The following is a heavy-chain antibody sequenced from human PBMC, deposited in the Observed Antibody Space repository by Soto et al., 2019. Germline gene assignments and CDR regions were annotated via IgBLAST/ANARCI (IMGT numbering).Heavy chain of an antibody. CDR3: AKKVNSGPGSQYFDY. D-gene: IGHD3-10*01. V-gene: IGHV3-23*01. CDR2: FRSGGDDGTT. J-gene: IGHJ4*02. Sequence: GGSMRLSCAASGFTFSSYSMSWVRQATGKGLEWVSGFRSGGDDGTTHYADSVKGRFTISRDNSKNTLFLQMDSLRAEDTAIYYCAKKVNSGPGSQYFDYWGQGTLVTVSS. CDR1: GFTFSSYS.